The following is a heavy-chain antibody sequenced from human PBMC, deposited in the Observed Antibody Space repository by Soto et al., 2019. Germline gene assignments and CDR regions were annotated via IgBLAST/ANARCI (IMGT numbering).Heavy chain of an antibody. Sequence: PGGSLRLSCAASGFTFSSYSMNWVRQAPGKGLEGVSSISSSSSYIYYADSVKGRFTISRDNAKNSLYLQMNSLRAEDTAVYYCARDVRAYGSGSYSSDYWGQGXLVTVSS. CDR1: GFTFSSYS. D-gene: IGHD3-10*01. V-gene: IGHV3-21*01. CDR2: ISSSSSYI. CDR3: ARDVRAYGSGSYSSDY. J-gene: IGHJ4*02.